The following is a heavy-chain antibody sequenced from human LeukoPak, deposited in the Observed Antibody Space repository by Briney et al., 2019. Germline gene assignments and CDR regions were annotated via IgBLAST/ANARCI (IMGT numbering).Heavy chain of an antibody. CDR2: INHSGST. D-gene: IGHD5-18*01. CDR1: GGSFSGSL. CDR3: ARAPRTAMVTSFDF. J-gene: IGHJ4*02. Sequence: SETLSVTSAVHGGSFSGSLWSWSCHPPGKGLECIGEINHSGSTNYTPSVKSRVTISIDTSKNQFSLKLSSVTAADTAVYYCARAPRTAMVTSFDFWGQGTLVIVSS. V-gene: IGHV4-34*01.